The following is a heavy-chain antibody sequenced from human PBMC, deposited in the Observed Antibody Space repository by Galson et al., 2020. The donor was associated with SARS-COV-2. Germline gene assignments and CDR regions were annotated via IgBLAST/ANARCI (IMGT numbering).Heavy chain of an antibody. CDR1: GGSISSSRDY. CDR2: ITYSGTT. V-gene: IGHV4-39*07. J-gene: IGHJ4*02. D-gene: IGHD3-10*01. CDR3: ARGVLWFGELFGSGYGIDFDY. Sequence: SETLSLTCTVSGGSISSSRDYWGWIRQPPGKGLEWIASITYSGTTYYNMSLKSRVTISVDTSKNQFSLKLSSVTAADTAVYYCARGVLWFGELFGSGYGIDFDYWGQGTLVTVSA.